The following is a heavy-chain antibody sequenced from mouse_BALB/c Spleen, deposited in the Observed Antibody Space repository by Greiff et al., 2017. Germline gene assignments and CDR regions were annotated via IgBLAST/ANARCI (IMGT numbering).Heavy chain of an antibody. V-gene: IGHV14-3*02. CDR2: IDPANGNT. Sequence: VQLKQSGAELVKPGASVKLSCTASGFNIKDTYMHWVKQRPEQGLEWIGRIDPANGNTKYDPKFQGKATITADTSSNTAYLQLSSLTSEDTAVYYCARSDGLAMDYWGQGTSVTVSS. CDR1: GFNIKDTY. D-gene: IGHD3-1*01. CDR3: ARSDGLAMDY. J-gene: IGHJ4*01.